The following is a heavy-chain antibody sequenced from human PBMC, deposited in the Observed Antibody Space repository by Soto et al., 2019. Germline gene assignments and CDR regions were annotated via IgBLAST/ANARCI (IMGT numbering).Heavy chain of an antibody. CDR2: IYYSGST. V-gene: IGHV4-59*08. D-gene: IGHD7-27*01. CDR3: ARAANRVYYYYMDV. J-gene: IGHJ6*03. CDR1: GGPISSYY. Sequence: SETLSLTCTVSGGPISSYYWSWIRQPPGKGLEWIGYIYYSGSTNYNPSLKSRVTISVDTSKNQFSLKLSSVTAADTAVYYCARAANRVYYYYMDVWGKGTTVTVSS.